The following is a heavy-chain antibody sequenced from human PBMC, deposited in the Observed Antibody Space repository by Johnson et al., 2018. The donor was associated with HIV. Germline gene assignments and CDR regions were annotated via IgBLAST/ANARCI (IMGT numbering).Heavy chain of an antibody. V-gene: IGHV3-30-3*01. Sequence: QVQLVESWGGVVQPGRSLRLSCAASGFTFSSYSMHWVRQAPGKGLEWVAVISYDGSYKYYADSVKGRFTISRDNSKNTLYLQMNSLSAEDTAVYYCAREGITMIVVVIKGAFDIWGQGTMVTVSS. CDR1: GFTFSSYS. CDR2: ISYDGSYK. D-gene: IGHD3-22*01. J-gene: IGHJ3*02. CDR3: AREGITMIVVVIKGAFDI.